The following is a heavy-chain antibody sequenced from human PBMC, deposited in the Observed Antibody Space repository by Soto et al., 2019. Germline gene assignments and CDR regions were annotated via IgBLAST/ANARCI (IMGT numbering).Heavy chain of an antibody. Sequence: QVQLVQSGPEMKKPGSAVKVSCKASGGTFNTYAMNWVRQVPGQGLEWMGGIFPMFDVPRYAQKFQGRVTITLDESSTTAYMDLSSLRFDDTAVYYCARSVGSGGVIGGFDYWGQGTLFSV. CDR2: IFPMFDVP. CDR3: ARSVGSGGVIGGFDY. CDR1: GGTFNTYA. J-gene: IGHJ4*02. D-gene: IGHD3-16*02. V-gene: IGHV1-69*19.